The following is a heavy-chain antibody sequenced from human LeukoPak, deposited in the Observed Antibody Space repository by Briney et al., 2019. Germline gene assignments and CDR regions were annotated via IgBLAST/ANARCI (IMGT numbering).Heavy chain of an antibody. D-gene: IGHD3-10*01. CDR3: ARAPSDYYASARNRFFDS. CDR1: GGTFSSSA. J-gene: IGHJ4*02. CDR2: IIPTFATT. V-gene: IGHV1-69*13. Sequence: ASVKVSCKASGGTFSSSAINWVRQAPGQGLEWMGGIIPTFATTNYAQKFQDRVTITADESTTTAYMELSSLRSEDTAIYYCARAPSDYYASARNRFFDSWGQGTLVTVS.